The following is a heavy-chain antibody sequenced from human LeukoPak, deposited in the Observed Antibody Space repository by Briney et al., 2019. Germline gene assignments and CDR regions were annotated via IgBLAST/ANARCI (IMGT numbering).Heavy chain of an antibody. J-gene: IGHJ3*02. CDR1: GFTFSNYA. V-gene: IGHV3-23*01. CDR3: AKDFDFWSGNHAFDI. D-gene: IGHD3-3*01. Sequence: GGSLRLSCAASGFTFSNYAMSWVRQAPGKGLEWVSAISGSGDSTYYADSVKGRFTISRDNSKNTLYLQMNSLRAEDTAVYYCAKDFDFWSGNHAFDIWGQGTMVTVSS. CDR2: ISGSGDST.